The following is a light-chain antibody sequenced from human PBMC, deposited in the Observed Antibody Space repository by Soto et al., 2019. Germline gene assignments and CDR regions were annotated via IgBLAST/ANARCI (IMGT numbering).Light chain of an antibody. CDR2: AAS. Sequence: AIRMTQSPSSLSASTGDRVTITCRASQGISSYLAWYQQKPGKAPKLLIYAASTLQSGVPSRFSGSGSETDFTLTISCLQSEDFATYYCQQYYSYPQLTFGGGTKVEIK. V-gene: IGKV1-8*01. CDR1: QGISSY. CDR3: QQYYSYPQLT. J-gene: IGKJ4*01.